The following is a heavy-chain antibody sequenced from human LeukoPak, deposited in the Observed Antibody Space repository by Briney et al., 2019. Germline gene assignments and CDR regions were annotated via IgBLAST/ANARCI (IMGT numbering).Heavy chain of an antibody. V-gene: IGHV3-23*01. J-gene: IGHJ4*02. CDR1: GFTFSSYA. Sequence: GGSLRLSCAASGFTFSSYAMSWVRQAPGKGLEWVSAISFSGSLTYYADSVKGRFTISRDNSKNTLYLQMNSLRAEDTAVYYCAKVTEYCTGGSCYTGDYWGQGTLVTISS. CDR2: ISFSGSLT. D-gene: IGHD2-15*01. CDR3: AKVTEYCTGGSCYTGDY.